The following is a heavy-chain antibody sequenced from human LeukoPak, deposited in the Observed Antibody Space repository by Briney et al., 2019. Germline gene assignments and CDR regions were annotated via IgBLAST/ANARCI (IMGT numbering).Heavy chain of an antibody. CDR2: ISSSSSYI. V-gene: IGHV3-21*06. CDR1: GFTFSSYS. CDR3: ARQLAGPTGYFYMDV. D-gene: IGHD1-26*01. J-gene: IGHJ6*03. Sequence: PGGSLRLSCAASGFTFSSYSMNWVRQAPGKGLEWVSSISSSSSYIYYADSVKGRFTISRDNAQNSLFLQMNSLRAEDTAFYYCARQLAGPTGYFYMDVWGKGTTVTVSS.